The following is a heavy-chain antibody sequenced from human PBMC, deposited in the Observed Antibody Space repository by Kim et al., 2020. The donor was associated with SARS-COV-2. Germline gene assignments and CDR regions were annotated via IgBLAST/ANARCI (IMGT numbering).Heavy chain of an antibody. V-gene: IGHV4-34*01. CDR1: GGSFSGYY. Sequence: SETLSLTCAVYGGSFSGYYWSWIRQPPGKGLEWIGEINHSGSTNYNPSLKSRVTISVDTSKNQFSLKLSSVTAADTAVYYCARGRLGPILFDYWGQGTLVTVSS. CDR2: INHSGST. J-gene: IGHJ4*02. CDR3: ARGRLGPILFDY.